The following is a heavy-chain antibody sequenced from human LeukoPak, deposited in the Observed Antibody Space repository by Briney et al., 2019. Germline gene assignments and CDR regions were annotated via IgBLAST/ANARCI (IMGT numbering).Heavy chain of an antibody. D-gene: IGHD3-9*01. Sequence: GGSLRLSCAASGFTFGSYAMTWVRQAPGKGLEWVANIKQDGNQNYYVDSVKGRFTISRDNSKNTLYLQMNSLRAEDTAVYYCAKGPNYDILTGWRKTHNAFDIWGHGTIVTVSS. V-gene: IGHV3-7*01. CDR2: IKQDGNQN. J-gene: IGHJ3*02. CDR1: GFTFGSYA. CDR3: AKGPNYDILTGWRKTHNAFDI.